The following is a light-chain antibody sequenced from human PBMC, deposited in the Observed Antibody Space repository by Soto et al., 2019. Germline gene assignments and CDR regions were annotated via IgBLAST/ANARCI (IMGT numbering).Light chain of an antibody. V-gene: IGLV1-44*01. CDR2: SNN. J-gene: IGLJ7*01. Sequence: QSVLTQPPSASETPGQRVAISCSGSSSNIGSNSVNWFQQLPGTAPKLIIYSNNQRPSGVPDRISGSKSGTSASLAISGLQSEDEADYYCAAWDDSLNGAVFGGGTQLTVL. CDR3: AAWDDSLNGAV. CDR1: SSNIGSNS.